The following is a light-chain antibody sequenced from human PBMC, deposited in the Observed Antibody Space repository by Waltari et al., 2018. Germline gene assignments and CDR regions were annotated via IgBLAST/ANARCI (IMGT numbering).Light chain of an antibody. J-gene: IGKJ1*01. V-gene: IGKV4-1*01. Sequence: SVLYSSNNKNYLAWYQQKPGQPPKLLIYWASTRESGVPDRFSGSGSGTDFTLTISSLQAEDVAVYYCQQYYSAPPTFGQGTKVEIK. CDR2: WAS. CDR1: SVLYSSNNKNY. CDR3: QQYYSAPPT.